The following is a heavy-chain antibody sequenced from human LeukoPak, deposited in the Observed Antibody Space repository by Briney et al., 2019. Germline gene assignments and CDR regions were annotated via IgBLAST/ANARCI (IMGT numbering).Heavy chain of an antibody. CDR3: ARAMRSGYDY. CDR2: ISGSGGST. J-gene: IGHJ4*02. CDR1: GFTFSSYA. V-gene: IGHV3-23*01. D-gene: IGHD5-12*01. Sequence: GGSLRLSCAASGFTFSSYAMSWVRQAPGKGLEWVSAISGSGGSTYTADSVKGRFTISRDNAENSLYLQMNSLRDEDTAVYYCARAMRSGYDYWGQGTLVTVSS.